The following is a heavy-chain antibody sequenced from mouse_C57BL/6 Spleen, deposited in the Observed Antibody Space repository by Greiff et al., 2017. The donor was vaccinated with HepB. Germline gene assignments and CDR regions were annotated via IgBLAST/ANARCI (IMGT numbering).Heavy chain of an antibody. V-gene: IGHV1-80*01. CDR1: GYAFSSYW. CDR2: IYPGDGDT. CDR3: ARGGELGRFAY. Sequence: QVQLKESGAELVKPGASVKISCKASGYAFSSYWMNWVKQRPGKGLEWIGQIYPGDGDTNYNGKFKGKATLTADKSSSTAYTQLSSLTSEDSAVYFCARGGELGRFAYWGQGTLVTVSA. J-gene: IGHJ3*01. D-gene: IGHD4-1*01.